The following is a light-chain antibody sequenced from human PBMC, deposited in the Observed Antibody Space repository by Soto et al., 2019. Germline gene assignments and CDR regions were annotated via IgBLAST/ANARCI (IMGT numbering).Light chain of an antibody. V-gene: IGKV1-39*01. Sequence: DIQMTQSPSSLSASVGDRVTITCRASQSISSYLNWYQQKPGKAPKLLIYAASSLKSGVPSRFSGSGSGTDFPLTISSLQPEDFATYYCQQSYSTLYTFGQGTKLEIK. J-gene: IGKJ2*01. CDR2: AAS. CDR1: QSISSY. CDR3: QQSYSTLYT.